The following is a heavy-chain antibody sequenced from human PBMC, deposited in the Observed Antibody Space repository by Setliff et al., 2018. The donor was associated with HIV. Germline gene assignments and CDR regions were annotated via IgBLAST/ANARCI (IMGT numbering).Heavy chain of an antibody. V-gene: IGHV4-61*01. D-gene: IGHD3-9*01. J-gene: IGHJ3*02. CDR2: IYYSGST. Sequence: PSETLSLTCAVSGYSVSSGYFWSWIRQPPGKGLEWIGYIYYSGSTNYNPSLKSRVTISVDTSKNQFSLKLSSVTAADTAVYFCARRQSYYDILNGRAFDALDIWGQGTKVTVSS. CDR3: ARRQSYYDILNGRAFDALDI. CDR1: GYSVSSGYF.